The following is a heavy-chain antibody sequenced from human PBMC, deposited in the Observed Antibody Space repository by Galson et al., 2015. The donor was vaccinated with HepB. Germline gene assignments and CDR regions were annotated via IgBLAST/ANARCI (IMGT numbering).Heavy chain of an antibody. CDR3: AHKVWWADYGDYEDAFDI. V-gene: IGHV2-5*02. CDR1: GFSLSTSGVG. Sequence: PALVKPTQTLTLTCTFSGFSLSTSGVGVGWIRQPPGKALEWLALIYWDDDKRYSPSLKSRLTITKDTSKNQVVLTMTNMDPVDTATYYCAHKVWWADYGDYEDAFDIWGQGTMVTVSS. CDR2: IYWDDDK. D-gene: IGHD4-17*01. J-gene: IGHJ3*02.